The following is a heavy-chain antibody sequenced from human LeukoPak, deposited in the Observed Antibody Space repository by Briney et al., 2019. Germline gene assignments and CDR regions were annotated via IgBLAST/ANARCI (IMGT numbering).Heavy chain of an antibody. Sequence: SETLSLTCTVSGGSMSNYHWSWIRQPPGKGLQWIGYIYSSGSTTYNPALKSRLTISVDTSKNLLSLKLSSVTAADTAVYYCARRAIPQYYFDYWGQGTLVTVSS. D-gene: IGHD2-21*01. CDR1: GGSMSNYH. V-gene: IGHV4-4*09. J-gene: IGHJ4*02. CDR3: ARRAIPQYYFDY. CDR2: IYSSGST.